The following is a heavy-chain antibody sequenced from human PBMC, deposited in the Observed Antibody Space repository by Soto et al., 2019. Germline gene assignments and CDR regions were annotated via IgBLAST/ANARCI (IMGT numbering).Heavy chain of an antibody. D-gene: IGHD1-26*01. V-gene: IGHV3-30*18. J-gene: IGHJ4*02. CDR3: AKDRRRGSYYFDY. CDR2: ISYDGSNK. Sequence: GGSLRLSCAASGFTLSSYGMHWVRQAPGKGLEWVAVISYDGSNKYYADSVKGRFTISRDNSKNTLYLQMNSLRAEDTAVYYCAKDRRRGSYYFDYWGQGTLVTVSS. CDR1: GFTLSSYG.